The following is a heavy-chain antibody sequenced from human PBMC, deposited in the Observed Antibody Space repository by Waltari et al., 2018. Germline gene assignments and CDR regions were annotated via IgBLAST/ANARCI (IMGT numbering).Heavy chain of an antibody. J-gene: IGHJ4*02. CDR2: ISSSSSTI. D-gene: IGHD1-26*01. Sequence: EVQLVESGGGLVQPGGSLRLSCAASGFTFSSYSMNWVRQAPGKGLEWVSYISSSSSTIYYADSVKGRFTISRDNAKNSLYLQMNSLRAEDTAVYYCARDDGVGAIDYWGQGTLVTVSS. CDR3: ARDDGVGAIDY. CDR1: GFTFSSYS. V-gene: IGHV3-48*01.